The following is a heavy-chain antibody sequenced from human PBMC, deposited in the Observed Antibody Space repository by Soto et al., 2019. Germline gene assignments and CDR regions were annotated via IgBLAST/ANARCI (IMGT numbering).Heavy chain of an antibody. CDR2: INAGNGNT. CDR1: GYTFTSYA. Sequence: QVQLVQSGAEVKKPGASVKVSCKASGYTFTSYAMHWVRQAPGQRLEWMGWINAGNGNTKYSQKFQGRVTITRDTSASTAYMELSSLRSEDTAVYYCASALRAGSYYVPFDYWGPGTLVTVSS. D-gene: IGHD3-10*01. V-gene: IGHV1-3*01. CDR3: ASALRAGSYYVPFDY. J-gene: IGHJ4*02.